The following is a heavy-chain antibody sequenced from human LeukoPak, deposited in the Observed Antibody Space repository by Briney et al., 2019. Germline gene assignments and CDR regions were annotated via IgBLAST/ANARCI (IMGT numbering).Heavy chain of an antibody. Sequence: ASVKVSCKASGYTFIGHYIHWVRQAPGLGLEWMGWINPNGGGTTYAQKFQGRVTMTRDTSSSTVYMELRRLRYDDTAVYYCARELWTGSSPYFDSWGQGSLVTVSS. CDR3: ARELWTGSSPYFDS. V-gene: IGHV1-2*02. CDR2: INPNGGGT. D-gene: IGHD3/OR15-3a*01. J-gene: IGHJ4*02. CDR1: GYTFIGHY.